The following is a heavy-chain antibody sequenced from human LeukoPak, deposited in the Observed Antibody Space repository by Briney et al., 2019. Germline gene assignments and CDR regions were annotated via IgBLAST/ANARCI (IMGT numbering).Heavy chain of an antibody. D-gene: IGHD3-10*01. CDR3: ARFGGNYYYYYYMDV. CDR2: ISGSGGST. V-gene: IGHV3-11*04. CDR1: GFTFSDYY. Sequence: GGSLRLSCAASGFTFSDYYMNWIRQAPGKGLEWVSAISGSGGSTYYADSVKGRFTISRDNAKNSLYLQMNSLRAEDTAVYYCARFGGNYYYYYYMDVWGKGTTVTVSS. J-gene: IGHJ6*03.